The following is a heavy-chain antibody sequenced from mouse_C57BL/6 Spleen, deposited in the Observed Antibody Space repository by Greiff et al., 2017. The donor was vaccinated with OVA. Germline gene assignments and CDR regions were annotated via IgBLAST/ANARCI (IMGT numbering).Heavy chain of an antibody. Sequence: VQLQQSGAELVRPGASVKLSCKASGYTFTDYYINWVKQRPGQGLEWIARIYPGSGNTYYNEKFKGKATLTAEKSSSTAYMQLSSLTSEDSAVYFCARGGDRGYFDVWGTGTTVTVSS. J-gene: IGHJ1*03. V-gene: IGHV1-76*01. D-gene: IGHD2-14*01. CDR1: GYTFTDYY. CDR2: IYPGSGNT. CDR3: ARGGDRGYFDV.